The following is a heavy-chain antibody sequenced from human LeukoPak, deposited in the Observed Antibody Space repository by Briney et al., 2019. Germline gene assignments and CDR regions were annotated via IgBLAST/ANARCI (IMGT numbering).Heavy chain of an antibody. V-gene: IGHV3-23*01. CDR2: ISGSGGST. J-gene: IGHJ6*02. CDR1: GFTFSNFG. CDR3: AKGGDFYYYNGMDV. Sequence: GGSLRLSCAASGFTFSNFGICWVRQAPGKGLEWVSAISGSGGSTYYADSVKGRFTISRDNSKNTLYLQMSSLRAEDTGVYYCAKGGDFYYYNGMDVWGQGTTVTVSS.